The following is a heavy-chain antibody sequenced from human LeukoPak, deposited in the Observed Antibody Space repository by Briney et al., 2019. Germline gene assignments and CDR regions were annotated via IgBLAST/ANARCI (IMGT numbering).Heavy chain of an antibody. CDR3: AKRYHDFWGGYYYYYMDV. CDR2: IRYDGSNK. V-gene: IGHV3-30*02. J-gene: IGHJ6*03. D-gene: IGHD3-3*01. CDR1: GFTFSSYG. Sequence: GGSLRLSCAASGFTFSSYGMHWVRQAPGKGLEWVAFIRYDGSNKYYADSVKGRFTISRDNSKNTLYLQMNSLRAEDTAVYYCAKRYHDFWGGYYYYYMDVWGKGTTVTVSS.